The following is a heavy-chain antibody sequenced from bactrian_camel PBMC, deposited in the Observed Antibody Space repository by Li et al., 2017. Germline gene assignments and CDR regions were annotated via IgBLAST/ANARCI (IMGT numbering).Heavy chain of an antibody. D-gene: IGHD1*01. CDR1: KYMCRINA. CDR2: HNSGGRT. CDR3: AACLFDSRGYNY. J-gene: IGHJ4*01. V-gene: IGHV3S53*01. Sequence: HVQLVESGGDSVQAGGSLRLSCVASKYMCRINAMGWFRQAPGKEREGVALHNSGGRTYYADSVKGRFTISLDNAKNTVYLQMNSLKPEDTAMYYCAACLFDSRGYNYWGQGTQVTVS.